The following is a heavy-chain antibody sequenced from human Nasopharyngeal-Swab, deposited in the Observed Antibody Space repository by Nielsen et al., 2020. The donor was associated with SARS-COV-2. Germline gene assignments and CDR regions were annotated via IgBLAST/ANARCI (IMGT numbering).Heavy chain of an antibody. Sequence: SETLSLTCTVSGGSISSYYWSWIRQPPGKGLEWIGYIYYSGSTNYNPSLKSRVTISVDTSKNQFSLKLSSVTAADTAVYYRARLSYDFWSGYFDYWGQGTLVTVSS. CDR3: ARLSYDFWSGYFDY. V-gene: IGHV4-59*13. D-gene: IGHD3-3*01. CDR2: IYYSGST. J-gene: IGHJ4*02. CDR1: GGSISSYY.